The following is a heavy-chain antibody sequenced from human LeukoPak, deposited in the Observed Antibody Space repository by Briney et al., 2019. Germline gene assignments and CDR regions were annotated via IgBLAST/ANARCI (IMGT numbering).Heavy chain of an antibody. V-gene: IGHV4-59*03. D-gene: IGHD3-10*01. CDR1: GDSITYYF. Sequence: SETLSLTCTFPGDSITYYFWSWVRQPSGEGLEWTGYVFYTGSTNYNPSLMGRVTISLDTSKNQFSLRLTSVTAADTAVYYCATGRVYYGSEYWGQGAPVTVSS. CDR2: VFYTGST. CDR3: ATGRVYYGSEY. J-gene: IGHJ1*01.